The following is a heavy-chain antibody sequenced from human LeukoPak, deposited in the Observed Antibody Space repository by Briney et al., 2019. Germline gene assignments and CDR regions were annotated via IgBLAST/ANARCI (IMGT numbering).Heavy chain of an antibody. J-gene: IGHJ4*02. CDR3: AKIEGSSSYYFDY. CDR2: ISYDGGST. CDR1: GFTLRTYA. Sequence: PGGSLRLSCAASGFTLRTYAMHLVRQAPGKGLEWVAIISYDGGSTSYADSVKGRFTISRDNSKNTLYLQMSSLRTEDTAVYYCAKIEGSSSYYFDYWGQGTLVTVSS. D-gene: IGHD6-6*01. V-gene: IGHV3-30*18.